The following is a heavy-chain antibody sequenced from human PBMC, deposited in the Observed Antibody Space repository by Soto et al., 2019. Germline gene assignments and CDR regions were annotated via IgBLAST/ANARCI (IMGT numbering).Heavy chain of an antibody. Sequence: QVQLQESGPGLVKPSQTLTLTCTVSGGSIRSGGYYWSWIRQHPGMGLEALWYIYYSGSTYYNPSLRSRVTISVDTSKNHFSLEVSAVTAADTAVYYCARAGHCSDGVCFGWFDPWGQGTLVTVSS. J-gene: IGHJ5*02. CDR3: ARAGHCSDGVCFGWFDP. D-gene: IGHD2-8*01. V-gene: IGHV4-31*03. CDR1: GGSIRSGGYY. CDR2: IYYSGST.